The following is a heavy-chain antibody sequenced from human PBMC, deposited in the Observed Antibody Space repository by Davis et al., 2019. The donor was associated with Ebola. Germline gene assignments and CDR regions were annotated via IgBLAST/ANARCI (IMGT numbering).Heavy chain of an antibody. CDR3: TRFILTGYYLAYYFDY. V-gene: IGHV3-49*04. D-gene: IGHD3-9*01. CDR1: GFTFGDYA. J-gene: IGHJ4*02. CDR2: IRSKAYGGTT. Sequence: PGGSLRLSCTASGFTFGDYAMSWVRQAPGKGLEWVGFIRSKAYGGTTEYAASVKGRFTISRDDSKSIAYLQMNSLKTEDTAVYYCTRFILTGYYLAYYFDYWGQGTLVTVSS.